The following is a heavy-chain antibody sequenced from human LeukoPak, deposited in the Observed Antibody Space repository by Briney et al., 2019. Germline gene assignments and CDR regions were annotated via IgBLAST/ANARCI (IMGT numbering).Heavy chain of an antibody. CDR3: ARAPPGMTIGPGDY. CDR2: ISAHDGHT. CDR1: DYTFTNYG. V-gene: IGHV1-18*01. Sequence: GASVNVSCKASDYTFTNYGITWVRQAPGQGLEWMGWISAHDGHTICAQDLQGRVTMTTDTSTTTAYMELRRLKSDDTAVYYCARAPPGMTIGPGDYWGQGALVIVSS. J-gene: IGHJ4*02. D-gene: IGHD5-24*01.